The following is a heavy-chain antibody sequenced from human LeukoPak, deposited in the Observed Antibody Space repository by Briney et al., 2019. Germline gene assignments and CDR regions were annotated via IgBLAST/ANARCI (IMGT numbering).Heavy chain of an antibody. CDR1: GFTFSSYA. Sequence: GGSLRLSCAASGFTFSSYAMHRVRQAPGKGLEWVAVISYDGSNKYYADSVKGRFTISRDNSKNTLYLQMNSLRAEDTAVYYCAKVKHKTQETDAFDIWGQGTMVTVSS. CDR2: ISYDGSNK. J-gene: IGHJ3*02. V-gene: IGHV3-30-3*01. CDR3: AKVKHKTQETDAFDI.